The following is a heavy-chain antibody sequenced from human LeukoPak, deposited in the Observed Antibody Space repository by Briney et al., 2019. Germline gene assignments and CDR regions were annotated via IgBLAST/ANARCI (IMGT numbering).Heavy chain of an antibody. Sequence: SETLSLTCTVSGYSISSGYYWGWTRQPPGKGLEWIGSIYHSGSTYYNPSLKSRVTISVDTSKNQFSLKLSSVTAADTAVYYCARHVGYSYGRIDYWGQGTLVTVSS. CDR3: ARHVGYSYGRIDY. J-gene: IGHJ4*02. V-gene: IGHV4-38-2*02. CDR1: GYSISSGYY. CDR2: IYHSGST. D-gene: IGHD5-18*01.